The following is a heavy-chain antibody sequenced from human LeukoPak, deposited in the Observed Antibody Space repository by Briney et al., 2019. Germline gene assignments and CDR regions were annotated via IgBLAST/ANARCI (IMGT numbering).Heavy chain of an antibody. CDR1: GFTFSSYA. J-gene: IGHJ4*02. CDR2: ISGSGGST. V-gene: IGHV3-23*01. CDR3: ARGDGYNFFDY. D-gene: IGHD5-24*01. Sequence: GGSLRLSCAASGFTFSSYAMSWVRQAPGKGLEWVSAISGSGGSTYYADSVKGRFTISRDNAKNSLFLQMNSLRAEDTAVYYCARGDGYNFFDYWGQGTLVTVSS.